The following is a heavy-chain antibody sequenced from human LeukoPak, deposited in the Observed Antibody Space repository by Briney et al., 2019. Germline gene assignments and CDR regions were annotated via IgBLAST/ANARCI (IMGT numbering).Heavy chain of an antibody. J-gene: IGHJ4*02. CDR1: GGSVSSGSYY. V-gene: IGHV4-61*01. D-gene: IGHD3-22*01. Sequence: PSETLSLTCTVSGGSVSSGSYYRSWIRQPPGKGLEWIGYIYYSGSTNYNPSLKSRVTISVDTSKNQFSLKLSSVTAADTAVYYCARGHSTGRIIDYWGQGTLVTVSS. CDR2: IYYSGST. CDR3: ARGHSTGRIIDY.